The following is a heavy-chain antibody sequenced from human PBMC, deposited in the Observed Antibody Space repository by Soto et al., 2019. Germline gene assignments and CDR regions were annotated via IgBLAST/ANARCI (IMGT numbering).Heavy chain of an antibody. CDR1: GFSLTTSGVG. CDR3: AHRVLRTVFGLVTTTAIYFDF. Sequence: QITLKESGPTVVKPTETLTLTCTFSGFSLTTSGVGVGWVRQSPGKAQEWLALIYWDDDKRYSTSLKSRLTSTKVTSKNQVVLTMANVDPADTATYYCAHRVLRTVFGLVTTTAIYFDFWGQGTPVVVSS. D-gene: IGHD3-3*01. CDR2: IYWDDDK. V-gene: IGHV2-5*02. J-gene: IGHJ4*02.